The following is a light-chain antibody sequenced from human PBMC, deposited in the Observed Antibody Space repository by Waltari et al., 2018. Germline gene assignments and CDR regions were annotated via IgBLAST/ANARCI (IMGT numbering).Light chain of an antibody. CDR1: NIGSKA. CDR3: QVWERSTYHFWV. V-gene: IGLV3-21*03. CDR2: ADI. Sequence: SYALTQPPSVSVAPGKTARITCGGDNIGSKAVHWYQQKAGQAPELVVYADIERPSRTLERFSGPTSGNTATLAIGRVEAGDEADYFCQVWERSTYHFWVFGVGTKLTVL. J-gene: IGLJ3*02.